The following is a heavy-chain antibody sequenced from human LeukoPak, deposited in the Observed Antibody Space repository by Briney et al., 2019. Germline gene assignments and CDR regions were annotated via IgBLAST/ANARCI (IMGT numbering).Heavy chain of an antibody. CDR1: GYTFTNYY. D-gene: IGHD5-18*01. CDR3: ARAITTMAAVAFEI. CDR2: INPSGGST. J-gene: IGHJ3*02. Sequence: ASVKVSRKASGYTFTNYYMHWVRQAPGQGLEWMGIINPSGGSTGNAQKFQGRVTMTRDTSTSTVYMELSNLRSEDTAVYFCARAITTMAAVAFEIWGQGTMVTVSS. V-gene: IGHV1-46*01.